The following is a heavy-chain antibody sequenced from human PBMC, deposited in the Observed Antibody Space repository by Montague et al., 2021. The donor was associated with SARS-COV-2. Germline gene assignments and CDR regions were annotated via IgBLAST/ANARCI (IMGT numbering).Heavy chain of an antibody. Sequence: SLRLSCSVSGFTVSSNYMSWVRQAPGQGLEWVSVIYSGGSTYYADSVKGRFTISRHNSENTLYLQMNSLRAADTAMYYCARGGGRDAFDIWGQGTMVTVSS. CDR3: ARGGGRDAFDI. D-gene: IGHD2-15*01. CDR2: IYSGGST. CDR1: GFTVSSNY. V-gene: IGHV3-53*04. J-gene: IGHJ3*02.